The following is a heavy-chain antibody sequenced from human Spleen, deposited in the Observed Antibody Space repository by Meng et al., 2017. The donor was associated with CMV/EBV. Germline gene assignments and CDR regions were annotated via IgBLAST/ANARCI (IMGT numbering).Heavy chain of an antibody. D-gene: IGHD7-27*01. CDR1: GYTFTSYD. CDR2: MNPNSGNT. CDR3: ARGIDAGVDY. Sequence: ASVKVSCKASGYTFTSYDINWVRQATGQGLEWMGWMNPNSGNTGYAQKFQGRVTITRNTSISTAYMELSSLRSDDTATYYCARGIDAGVDYWGQGTLVTVSS. V-gene: IGHV1-8*03. J-gene: IGHJ4*02.